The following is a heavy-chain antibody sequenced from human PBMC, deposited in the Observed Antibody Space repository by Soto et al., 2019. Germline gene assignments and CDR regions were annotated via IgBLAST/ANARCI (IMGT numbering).Heavy chain of an antibody. CDR2: ISYDGSNK. CDR1: GFTFSSYA. V-gene: IGHV3-30-3*01. CDR3: ARGSFDSGYYFGTFDY. D-gene: IGHD3-22*01. J-gene: IGHJ4*02. Sequence: GGSLRLSCAASGFTFSSYAMHWVRQAPGKGLEWVAVISYDGSNKYYADSVKGRFTISRDNSKNTLYLQMNSLRAEDTAVYYCARGSFDSGYYFGTFDYWGQGTLVTVSS.